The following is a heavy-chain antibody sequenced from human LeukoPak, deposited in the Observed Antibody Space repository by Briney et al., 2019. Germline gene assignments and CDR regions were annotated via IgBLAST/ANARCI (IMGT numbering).Heavy chain of an antibody. CDR1: GFTFSSYG. J-gene: IGHJ4*02. Sequence: PGGSLRLSCAASGFTFSSYGMHWVRQAPGKELEWVAFIRYDGSNKYYADSVKGRFTISRDNSKNTLYLQMNSLRAEDTAVYYCAKDRDILTGPPADYWGQGTLVTVSS. V-gene: IGHV3-30*02. D-gene: IGHD3-9*01. CDR3: AKDRDILTGPPADY. CDR2: IRYDGSNK.